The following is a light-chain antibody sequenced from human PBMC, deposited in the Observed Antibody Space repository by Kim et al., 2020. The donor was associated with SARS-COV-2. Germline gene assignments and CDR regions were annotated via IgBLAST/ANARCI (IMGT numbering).Light chain of an antibody. Sequence: DIVMIQSPDSLAVSLGERATINCKSSQSVFYSSNNKNYLAWYQQKPGQPPKLLIYWASTRESGVPDRFSGSGSGTDFTLTISSLQAEDVAVYYCQQYYSSPGFTFGPGTKVDIK. J-gene: IGKJ3*01. V-gene: IGKV4-1*01. CDR2: WAS. CDR3: QQYYSSPGFT. CDR1: QSVFYSSNNKNY.